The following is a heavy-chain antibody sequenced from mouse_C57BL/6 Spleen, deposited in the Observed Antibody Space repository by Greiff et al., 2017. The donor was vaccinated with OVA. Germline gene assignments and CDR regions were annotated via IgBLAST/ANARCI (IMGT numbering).Heavy chain of an antibody. CDR2: ISSGSSTI. CDR1: GFTFSDYG. V-gene: IGHV5-17*01. D-gene: IGHD1-1*01. J-gene: IGHJ3*01. Sequence: EVKVVESGGGLVKPGGSLKLSCAASGFTFSDYGMHWVRQAPEKGLEWVAYISSGSSTIYYADTVKGRFTISRDNAKNTLFLQMTSLRSEDTAMYYCARQDGRAWFAYWGQGTLVTVSA. CDR3: ARQDGRAWFAY.